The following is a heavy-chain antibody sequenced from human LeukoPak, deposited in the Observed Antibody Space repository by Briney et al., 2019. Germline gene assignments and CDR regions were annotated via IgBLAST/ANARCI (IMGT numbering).Heavy chain of an antibody. CDR1: RFTFNSYA. D-gene: IGHD2-2*01. V-gene: IGHV3-21*01. Sequence: GGSLRLSCAASRFTFNSYAMSWVRQAPGKGLEWVSSISSSSSYIYYADSVEGRFTISRDNAKNSLYLQMNSLRAEDTAVYYCARSASLRKNWFDPWGQGTLVTVSS. J-gene: IGHJ5*02. CDR2: ISSSSSYI. CDR3: ARSASLRKNWFDP.